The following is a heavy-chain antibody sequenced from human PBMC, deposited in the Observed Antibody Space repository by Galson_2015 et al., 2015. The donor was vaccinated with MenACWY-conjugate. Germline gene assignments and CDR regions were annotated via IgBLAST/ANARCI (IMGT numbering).Heavy chain of an antibody. CDR1: GFTFSNVW. CDR3: TRDRDVGGARWWFDP. Sequence: SLRLSCAASGFTFSNVWMSWVRQAPGKGLEWVARIKCKTDGGTTDYATPVKGRFTISRDDSTNTLYLQMNSLKIEDTAVYFCTRDRDVGGARWWFDPWGQGTLVTVSS. D-gene: IGHD3-16*01. J-gene: IGHJ5*02. CDR2: IKCKTDGGTT. V-gene: IGHV3-15*01.